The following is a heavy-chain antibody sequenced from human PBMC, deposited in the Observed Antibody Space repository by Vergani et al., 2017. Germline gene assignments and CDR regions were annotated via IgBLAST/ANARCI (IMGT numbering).Heavy chain of an antibody. J-gene: IGHJ4*02. D-gene: IGHD4-11*01. CDR1: GGSISSGSYY. CDR2: IYYSGST. Sequence: QVQLQESGPGLVKPSQTLSLTCTVSGGSISSGSYYWSWIRQPAGKGLEWIGRIYYSGSTNYNPSLKSRVTISVDTSKNQFSLKLSSVTAADTAVYYCARDPTVTKNGLVNDVWGQGTLVTVSS. V-gene: IGHV4-61*02. CDR3: ARDPTVTKNGLVNDV.